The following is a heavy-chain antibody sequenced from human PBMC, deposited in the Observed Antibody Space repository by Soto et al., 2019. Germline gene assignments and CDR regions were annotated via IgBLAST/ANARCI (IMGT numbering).Heavy chain of an antibody. Sequence: GGSLRLSCAASGFSFSSFDMSWVRQAPRKGLEWVSSISARGDSAYHADSVKGRFTISRDNSKNTLYLQMNSLGAEDTAIYYCAKDPHETYYDSSTVYWGQGTLVTVSS. CDR3: AKDPHETYYDSSTVY. D-gene: IGHD3-9*01. CDR1: GFSFSSFD. CDR2: ISARGDSA. J-gene: IGHJ4*02. V-gene: IGHV3-23*01.